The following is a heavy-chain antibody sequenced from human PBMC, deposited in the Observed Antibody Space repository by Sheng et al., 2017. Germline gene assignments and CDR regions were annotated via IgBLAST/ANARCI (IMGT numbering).Heavy chain of an antibody. CDR1: GGSFSGYY. CDR3: ARTDIVVVVAATRGWFDP. CDR2: INHSGST. Sequence: QVQLQQWGAGLLKPSETLSLTCAVYGGSFSGYYWSWIRQPPGKGLEWIGEINHSGSTNYNPSLKSRVTISVDTSKNQFSLKLSSVTAADTAVYYCARTDIVVVVAATRGWFDPWGQGTLVTVSS. V-gene: IGHV4-34*01. J-gene: IGHJ5*02. D-gene: IGHD2-15*01.